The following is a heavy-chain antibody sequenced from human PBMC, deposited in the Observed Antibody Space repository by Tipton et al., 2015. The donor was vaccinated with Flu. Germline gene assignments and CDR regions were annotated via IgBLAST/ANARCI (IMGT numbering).Heavy chain of an antibody. CDR3: AKSGSGSALDY. CDR1: GFTFSSYG. Sequence: SLRLSCAASGFTFSSYGMHWVRQAPGKGLEWVAVISYDGSNKYYADSVKGRFTISRDNSKNTLYLQMNSLRAEDTAVYYCAKSGSGSALDYGGQGTLVTVSS. CDR2: ISYDGSNK. J-gene: IGHJ4*02. V-gene: IGHV3-30*18. D-gene: IGHD3-10*01.